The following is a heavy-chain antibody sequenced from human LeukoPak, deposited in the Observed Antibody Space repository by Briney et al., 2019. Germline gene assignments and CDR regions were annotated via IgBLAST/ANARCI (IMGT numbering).Heavy chain of an antibody. CDR3: AHRTSLRLDAFDI. Sequence: SGPTLVKPTQTLTLACSFSGFSLSTRGVGVAWSRQPAGKALEWLALIYWDDGKRFSPPLKRRLTITKDTSKNQVVLTMTNVDPVDTVTYYCAHRTSLRLDAFDIWGQGTMVTVSS. CDR2: IYWDDGK. D-gene: IGHD3-16*01. CDR1: GFSLSTRGVG. V-gene: IGHV2-5*02. J-gene: IGHJ3*02.